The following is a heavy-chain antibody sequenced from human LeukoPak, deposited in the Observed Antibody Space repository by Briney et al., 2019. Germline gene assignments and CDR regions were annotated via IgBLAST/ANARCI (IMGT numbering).Heavy chain of an antibody. CDR3: ARRGVTVGAPPYMDV. J-gene: IGHJ6*03. D-gene: IGHD1-26*01. Sequence: PGGSLRLSCAASGFTFSSYAMRWVRQAPGKGLEWVSAISGSGGSTCYADSVKGRFTISRDNSKNTLYLQMNSLRVEDTALYYCARRGVTVGAPPYMDVWGKGTTVTVSS. V-gene: IGHV3-23*01. CDR1: GFTFSSYA. CDR2: ISGSGGST.